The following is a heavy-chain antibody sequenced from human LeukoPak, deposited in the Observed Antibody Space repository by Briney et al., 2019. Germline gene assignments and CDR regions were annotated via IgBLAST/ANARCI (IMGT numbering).Heavy chain of an antibody. CDR3: ARVPRNYYDSSGYYYVLDY. J-gene: IGHJ4*02. CDR2: INPSGGST. CDR1: GYTFTSYY. Sequence: ASVKVSCKASGYTFTSYYMHWVRQAPGQGLEWMGIINPSGGSTSYAQKFQGRVTMTRDTSISTAYMELSRLRSDDTAVYYCARVPRNYYDSSGYYYVLDYWGQGTLVTVSS. D-gene: IGHD3-22*01. V-gene: IGHV1-46*01.